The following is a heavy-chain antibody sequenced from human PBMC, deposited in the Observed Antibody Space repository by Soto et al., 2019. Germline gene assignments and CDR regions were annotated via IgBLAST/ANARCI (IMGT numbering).Heavy chain of an antibody. CDR2: IYPGNSDT. D-gene: IGHD4-17*01. J-gene: IGHJ6*02. CDR3: ARSRTVTGYYGMDV. CDR1: GYIFTTYW. Sequence: EVQLVQSGAEVKKPGESLKISCKASGYIFTTYWIGWVRQMPGKGLEWMAIIYPGNSDTIYSPSFQGQVTISADKSITTAYLQWSSLEASDTAMYYCARSRTVTGYYGMDVWGQGTTVTVTS. V-gene: IGHV5-51*01.